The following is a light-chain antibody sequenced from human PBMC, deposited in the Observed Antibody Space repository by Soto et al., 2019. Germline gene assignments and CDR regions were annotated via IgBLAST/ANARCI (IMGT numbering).Light chain of an antibody. CDR3: AAWDDSLNGRV. J-gene: IGLJ2*01. Sequence: QSVLTQPPSASGTPGQRGSFSCSGTRSNIGSNTVTWYSQFPGTAPKLLIYSNDQRPSGVPDRFSGSKSGTSASLAISGLQSEDEADYYCAAWDDSLNGRVFGGGTKLTVL. V-gene: IGLV1-44*01. CDR1: RSNIGSNT. CDR2: SND.